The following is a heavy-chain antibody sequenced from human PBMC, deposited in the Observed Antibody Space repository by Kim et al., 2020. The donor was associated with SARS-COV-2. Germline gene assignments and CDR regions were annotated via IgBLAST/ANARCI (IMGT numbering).Heavy chain of an antibody. D-gene: IGHD1-26*01. CDR3: ARVRTSGSYYVSAFDI. Sequence: GGSLRLSCAASGFTFSSYSMNWVRQAPGKGLEWVSSISSSSSYIYYADSVKGRFTISRDNAKNSLYLQMNSLRAEDTAVYYCARVRTSGSYYVSAFDIWGQGTMVTVSS. CDR2: ISSSSSYI. J-gene: IGHJ3*02. V-gene: IGHV3-21*01. CDR1: GFTFSSYS.